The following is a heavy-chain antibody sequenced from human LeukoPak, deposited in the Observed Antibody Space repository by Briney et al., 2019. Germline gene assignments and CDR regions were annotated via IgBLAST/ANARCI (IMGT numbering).Heavy chain of an antibody. Sequence: PSETLSLTCTVSGGSISSSSYYWGWIRQPPGKGLEWIGSIYYSGSTNYNPSLNSRVTISLDTSKNQFSLNLSSVTAADTAVYYCARVEGSCSGAGCNPFSFDDWGQGNLVTVSS. V-gene: IGHV4-39*07. J-gene: IGHJ4*02. CDR3: ARVEGSCSGAGCNPFSFDD. D-gene: IGHD2-15*01. CDR1: GGSISSSSYY. CDR2: IYYSGST.